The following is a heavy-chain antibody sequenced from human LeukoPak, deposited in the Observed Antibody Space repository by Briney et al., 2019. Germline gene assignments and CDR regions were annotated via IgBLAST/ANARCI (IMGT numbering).Heavy chain of an antibody. CDR3: ARGPEYGGYFDL. CDR1: GYSISSGYY. Sequence: PSETLSLTCTVSGYSISSGYYWGWIRQPPGKGLEWIGSIYHSGSTYYNPSLKSRVTISADTSKNQFSLKVISVTAADTAVYYCARGPEYGGYFDLWGRGTLVTVSS. J-gene: IGHJ2*01. V-gene: IGHV4-38-2*02. D-gene: IGHD2/OR15-2a*01. CDR2: IYHSGST.